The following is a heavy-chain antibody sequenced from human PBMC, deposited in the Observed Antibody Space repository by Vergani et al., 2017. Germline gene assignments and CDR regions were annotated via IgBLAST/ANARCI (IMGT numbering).Heavy chain of an antibody. CDR3: AKTRTFSSSWTMN. V-gene: IGHV4-34*01. D-gene: IGHD6-13*01. Sequence: QVQLQQWGAGLLKPSETLSLTCAVYGRSFSGYYWSWIRQPPGKGLEWIGEINHSGSTNYNPSLKSRVTISVDTSKNQFSLKLSSVTAADTAVYYCAKTRTFSSSWTMNWGQGTLVTVSS. CDR1: GRSFSGYY. J-gene: IGHJ4*02. CDR2: INHSGST.